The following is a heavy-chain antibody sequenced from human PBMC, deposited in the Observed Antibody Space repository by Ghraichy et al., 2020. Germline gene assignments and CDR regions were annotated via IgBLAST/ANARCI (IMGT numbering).Heavy chain of an antibody. V-gene: IGHV3-64*01. CDR1: GFTFSSYA. D-gene: IGHD2-15*01. CDR3: AREYCSGGSCRHYFDF. Sequence: GGSLRLSCAASGFTFSSYAMHWVRQAPGKGLEYVSAISSNGGSTYYANSVQGRFSISRDNSKNTLYLQMGSLGAEDMAVYYCAREYCSGGSCRHYFDFWGQGTLVTVSS. J-gene: IGHJ4*02. CDR2: ISSNGGST.